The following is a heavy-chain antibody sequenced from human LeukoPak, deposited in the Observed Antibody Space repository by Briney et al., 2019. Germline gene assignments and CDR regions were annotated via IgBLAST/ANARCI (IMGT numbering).Heavy chain of an antibody. J-gene: IGHJ5*02. CDR2: VSSDGGNK. V-gene: IGHV3-30-3*01. CDR3: ARVYSSDWTGGFDP. D-gene: IGHD6-19*01. Sequence: GGSLRLSCAASGFTFSSYAMHWVRQAPGKGLEWLALVSSDGGNKYYTDSMKGRFTISRDNSKNTLYLQLSGLRAEDTAVYYCARVYSSDWTGGFDPWGQGTLVTVSS. CDR1: GFTFSSYA.